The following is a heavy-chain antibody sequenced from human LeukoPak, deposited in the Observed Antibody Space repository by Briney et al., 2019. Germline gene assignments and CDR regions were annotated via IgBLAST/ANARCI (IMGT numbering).Heavy chain of an antibody. V-gene: IGHV4-31*03. CDR3: ARDRNTGDDAFDI. Sequence: SETLSLTCTVSGGSISSGGYYWSWIRQHPGTGLEWIGYIYYSGSTYYNPSLKSRVTISVDTSKNQFSLKLSSVTAADTAVYYCARDRNTGDDAFDIWGQGTMVTASS. J-gene: IGHJ3*02. D-gene: IGHD5-18*01. CDR1: GGSISSGGYY. CDR2: IYYSGST.